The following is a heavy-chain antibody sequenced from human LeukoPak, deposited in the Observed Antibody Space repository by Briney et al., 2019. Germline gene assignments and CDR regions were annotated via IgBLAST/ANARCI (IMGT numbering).Heavy chain of an antibody. D-gene: IGHD3-22*01. Sequence: GGSLRLSCAASGFTFSSYAMSWVRQAPGKGLEWVSAISGSGGSTYYADSVKGRFTISRDNSKNTLYLQMNGLRVEDTAVYYCVVWGEDRSGHRFDFWGQGTLVTVSS. CDR1: GFTFSSYA. J-gene: IGHJ4*02. CDR2: ISGSGGST. CDR3: VVWGEDRSGHRFDF. V-gene: IGHV3-23*01.